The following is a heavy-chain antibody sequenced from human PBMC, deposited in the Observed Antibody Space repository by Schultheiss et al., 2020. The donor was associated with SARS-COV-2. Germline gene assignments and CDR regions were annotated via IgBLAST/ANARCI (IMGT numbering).Heavy chain of an antibody. Sequence: SETLSLTCTVSGGSISRYYWSWIRQPPGKGLEWIGYIYDSGSTNYNPSLKSRVTISVDTSKNQFSLKLSSVTAADTAVYYCARARYSTGRYDYWGQGTLVTVSS. CDR1: GGSISRYY. CDR2: IYDSGST. J-gene: IGHJ4*02. D-gene: IGHD6-19*01. CDR3: ARARYSTGRYDY. V-gene: IGHV4-59*01.